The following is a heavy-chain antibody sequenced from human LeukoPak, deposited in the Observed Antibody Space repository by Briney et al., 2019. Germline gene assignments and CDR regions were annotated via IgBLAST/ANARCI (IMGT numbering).Heavy chain of an antibody. J-gene: IGHJ3*02. Sequence: GSSVKVSCKASGGTFSSYAISWVRQAPGQGLEWMGGIIPIFGTANYAQKFQGRVTITADKSTSTAYMELSSLRSEDTAVYYCAKRTAMVQKIYAFDIWGQGTMVTVSS. CDR3: AKRTAMVQKIYAFDI. V-gene: IGHV1-69*06. CDR1: GGTFSSYA. CDR2: IIPIFGTA. D-gene: IGHD5-18*01.